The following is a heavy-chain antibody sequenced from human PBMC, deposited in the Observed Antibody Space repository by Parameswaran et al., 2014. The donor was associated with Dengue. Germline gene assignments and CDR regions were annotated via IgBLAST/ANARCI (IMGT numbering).Heavy chain of an antibody. D-gene: IGHD2-15*01. CDR3: AKEGPHWCSGGSCYGEH. CDR2: ISGSGGST. J-gene: IGHJ1*01. V-gene: IGHV3-23*01. Sequence: WIRQPQEGLEWVSAISGSGGSTYYADSVKGRFTISRDNSKNTLYLQMNSLRAEDTAVYYCAKEGPHWCSGGSCYGEHWGQGTLVTVSS.